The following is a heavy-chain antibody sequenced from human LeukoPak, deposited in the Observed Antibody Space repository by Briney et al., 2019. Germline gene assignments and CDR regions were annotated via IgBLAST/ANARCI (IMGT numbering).Heavy chain of an antibody. J-gene: IGHJ5*02. V-gene: IGHV5-51*01. D-gene: IGHD2-15*01. CDR3: ARQEYCSGGSCYTWFDP. Sequence: GESLKISCKGSGYSINNYWIGWVRQMPGKGLEWMGTIYPADSDIRYSPSFQGQVTISADKSISTAYLQWSSLKASDTAMYYCARQEYCSGGSCYTWFDPWGQGTLVTVSS. CDR1: GYSINNYW. CDR2: IYPADSDI.